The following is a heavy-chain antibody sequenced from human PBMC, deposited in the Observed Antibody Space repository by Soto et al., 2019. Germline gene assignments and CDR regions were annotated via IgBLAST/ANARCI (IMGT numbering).Heavy chain of an antibody. V-gene: IGHV3-33*01. CDR3: ARGSSNLVDLDY. Sequence: QVQLVESGGGVVQPGRSLRLSCAASGFTFSSYGMHWVRQAPGKGLEWVAVIWYDGNNKYYADSVKGRFTISRDNSKNPLYLQMNGLRAEDTAVYYSARGSSNLVDLDYWGQGTLVTVSS. D-gene: IGHD6-13*01. CDR2: IWYDGNNK. J-gene: IGHJ4*02. CDR1: GFTFSSYG.